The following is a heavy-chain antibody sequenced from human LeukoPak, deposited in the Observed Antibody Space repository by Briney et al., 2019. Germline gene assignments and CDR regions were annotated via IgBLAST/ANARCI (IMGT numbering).Heavy chain of an antibody. Sequence: GGSLRLSCAASGFTFSSYAMHWVRQAPGKGLEWVAIISYDGSNKYYADSVKGRFTISRDNSKNTLYLQMNSLRAEDTAVYYCARGDLHYYDSTRRGFDIWGQGTMITVSS. V-gene: IGHV3-30*04. CDR2: ISYDGSNK. D-gene: IGHD3-10*01. J-gene: IGHJ3*02. CDR3: ARGDLHYYDSTRRGFDI. CDR1: GFTFSSYA.